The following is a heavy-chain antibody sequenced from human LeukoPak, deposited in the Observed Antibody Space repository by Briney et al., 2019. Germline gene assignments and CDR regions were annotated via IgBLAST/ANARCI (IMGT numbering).Heavy chain of an antibody. Sequence: PGGSLRLSCAAPGFTFSGSALHWVRQASGKGLEWVGRIRSTANGYATAYAASVKGRFTISRDDSKNTAYLQMDSLKTEDTAVYYCTGNYYGSGSYADFGYWGQGTLVTVSS. CDR1: GFTFSGSA. CDR3: TGNYYGSGSYADFGY. V-gene: IGHV3-73*01. CDR2: IRSTANGYAT. D-gene: IGHD3-10*01. J-gene: IGHJ4*02.